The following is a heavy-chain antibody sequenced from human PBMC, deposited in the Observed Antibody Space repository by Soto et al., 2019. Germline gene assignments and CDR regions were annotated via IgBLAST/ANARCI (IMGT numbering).Heavy chain of an antibody. CDR1: GFTFSSYA. D-gene: IGHD2-15*01. V-gene: IGHV3-23*01. CDR2: ISNSGGST. Sequence: GGSLRLSCAASGFTFSSYAMSWVRQAPGKGLEWVSTISNSGGSTYYADSVKGRFTISRDNSKNTLYLQMNSLRAEDTAVHYCAKDPKPRYCSGGSCYSWGQATLVTVSS. CDR3: AKDPKPRYCSGGSCYS. J-gene: IGHJ4*02.